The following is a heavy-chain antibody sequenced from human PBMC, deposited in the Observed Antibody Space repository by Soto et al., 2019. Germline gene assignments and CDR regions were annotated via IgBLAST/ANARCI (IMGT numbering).Heavy chain of an antibody. D-gene: IGHD4-17*01. V-gene: IGHV1-69*02. CDR2: IIPILGIA. CDR1: GGTFSSYT. Sequence: SVKVSCKASGGTFSSYTISWVRQAPGQGLEWMGRIIPILGIANYAQKFQGRVTITADKSTSTAYMELSSLRSEDTAVYYCARVPSYSYGFDYWGQGTLVTVSS. J-gene: IGHJ4*02. CDR3: ARVPSYSYGFDY.